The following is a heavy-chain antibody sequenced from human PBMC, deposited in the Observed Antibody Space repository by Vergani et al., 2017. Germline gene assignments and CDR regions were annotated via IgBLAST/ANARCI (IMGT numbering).Heavy chain of an antibody. D-gene: IGHD2-8*01. J-gene: IGHJ5*02. CDR1: GFTFSHYS. Sequence: EVQMVQSGGGLVKPGGSLRLSCVASGFTFSHYSMNWVRQAPGKGLEWVSIIIDNGGTTYYAESVKGRFTISRDNSKDTLYLQMNSLRAEDTAVYYCARGYCTNSICQEKVDAWGQGTVVTVSS. CDR2: IIDNGGTT. CDR3: ARGYCTNSICQEKVDA. V-gene: IGHV3-23*04.